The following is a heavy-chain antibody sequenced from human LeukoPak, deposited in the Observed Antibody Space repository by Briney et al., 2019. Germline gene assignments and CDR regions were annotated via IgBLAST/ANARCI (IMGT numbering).Heavy chain of an antibody. CDR1: GFTFSSYS. D-gene: IGHD2-2*01. Sequence: PGGSLRLSCAASGFTFSSYSMNWVRQAPGMGLEWVSSISSSSSYIYYADSVKGRFTISRDNAKNSLYLQMNSLRVEDPAVYYCAADCSSTSCPHFFDYWGQGTLVTVSS. J-gene: IGHJ4*02. CDR3: AADCSSTSCPHFFDY. CDR2: ISSSSSYI. V-gene: IGHV3-21*01.